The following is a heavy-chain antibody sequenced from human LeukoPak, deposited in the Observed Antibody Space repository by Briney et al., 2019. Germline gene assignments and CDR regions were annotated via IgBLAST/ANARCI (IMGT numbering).Heavy chain of an antibody. J-gene: IGHJ4*02. CDR3: ARDPFITGDY. CDR1: GFTFRNYW. CDR2: ISENRRNT. Sequence: GGPLRLSCVASGFTFRNYWMHWVRQAPGEGLVWVSRISENRRNTYYADSVNGRFTISRDNAKNTLYLQMNGLVAEDTAVYYCARDPFITGDYWGQGTLVTVSS. D-gene: IGHD1-14*01. V-gene: IGHV3-74*01.